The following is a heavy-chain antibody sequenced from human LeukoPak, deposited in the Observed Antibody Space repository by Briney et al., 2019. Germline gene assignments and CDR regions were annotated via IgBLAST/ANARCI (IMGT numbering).Heavy chain of an antibody. J-gene: IGHJ4*02. V-gene: IGHV3-74*01. Sequence: GGSLRLSCAASGFTFSSYWMHWVRQAPGKGLVWVSRISSDGSSTSYADSVKGRFTTSRDNAKNTLYLQMNSLRAEDTAVYYCAGVPAAMRVDYWGQGTLVTVSS. CDR2: ISSDGSST. D-gene: IGHD2-2*01. CDR3: AGVPAAMRVDY. CDR1: GFTFSSYW.